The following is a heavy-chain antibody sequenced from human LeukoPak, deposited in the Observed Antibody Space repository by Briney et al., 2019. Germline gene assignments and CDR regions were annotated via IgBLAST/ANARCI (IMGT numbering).Heavy chain of an antibody. CDR2: ILHTGST. J-gene: IGHJ5*02. D-gene: IGHD6-13*01. V-gene: IGHV4-34*12. Sequence: KASETLSLTCAVSGYHYWIWIRQPPGKGLEWIGEILHTGSTNYNPSFKSRVSISIDTSKYQFFLRLTSVTAADTAVYYCARGPAAVHPWGQGTLVTVSS. CDR1: GYHY. CDR3: ARGPAAVHP.